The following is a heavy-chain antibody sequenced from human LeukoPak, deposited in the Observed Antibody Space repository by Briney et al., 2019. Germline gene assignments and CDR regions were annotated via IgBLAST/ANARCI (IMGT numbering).Heavy chain of an antibody. V-gene: IGHV3-33*01. CDR2: IWIDGSHQ. CDR3: ATDRGGYPFDY. J-gene: IGHJ4*02. Sequence: GKSLRLSCAASGFTFNTYGMHWVRQAPGKGVEWVAVIWIDGSHQTSADSVRGRLTFSRDNSKTTLYLQMNSLRPEDRAVIYCATDRGGYPFDYWGQGPLVTVSA. CDR1: GFTFNTYG. D-gene: IGHD1-26*01.